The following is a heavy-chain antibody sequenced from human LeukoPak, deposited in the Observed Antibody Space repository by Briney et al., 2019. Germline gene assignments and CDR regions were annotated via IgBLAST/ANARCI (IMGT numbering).Heavy chain of an antibody. J-gene: IGHJ4*02. CDR1: GFTFRTYG. CDR2: ISGSGFGT. Sequence: GGTLRLSCAASGFTFRTYGMSWVRQAPGKGLEWVSAISGSGFGTHYADSMKGRFTISRDNSKNTAYLQMNSLKTDDTAVYYCTRGTVSPPNPFDYWGQGTLVTVSS. D-gene: IGHD3-10*01. V-gene: IGHV3-23*01. CDR3: TRGTVSPPNPFDY.